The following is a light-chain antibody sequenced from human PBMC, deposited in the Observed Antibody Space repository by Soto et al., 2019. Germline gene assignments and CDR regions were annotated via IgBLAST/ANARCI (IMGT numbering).Light chain of an antibody. CDR1: QSVSSSY. Sequence: EIVLTQSPGTLSLSPGERATLSCRASQSVSSSYLAWYQQKPGQAPRLLIYGASRRATGIPDRFSGSGSGTDFTITISRLEPEDFAVYYCNQYGSSPPWTFGQGTKVEI. CDR2: GAS. J-gene: IGKJ1*01. CDR3: NQYGSSPPWT. V-gene: IGKV3-20*01.